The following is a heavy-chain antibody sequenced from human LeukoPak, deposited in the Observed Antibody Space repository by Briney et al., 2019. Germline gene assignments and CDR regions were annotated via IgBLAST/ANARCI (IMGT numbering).Heavy chain of an antibody. V-gene: IGHV4-39*07. CDR2: ISYSGST. J-gene: IGHJ2*01. CDR1: GGSITSSSTYY. CDR3: ARGRAGL. Sequence: PSETLSLTCSVSGGSITSSSTYYWGWIRQPPGKGLEWIGSISYSGSTDYNPSLKSRVTISVDTSKNQFSLKLSSVTAADTAVYYCARGRAGLWGRGTLVTVSS.